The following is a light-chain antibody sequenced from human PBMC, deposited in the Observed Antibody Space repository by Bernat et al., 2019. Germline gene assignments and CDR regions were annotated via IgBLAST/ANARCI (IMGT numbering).Light chain of an antibody. CDR2: KVS. V-gene: IGKV2-30*01. CDR3: MQGTHWPPT. J-gene: IGKJ5*01. CDR1: HSLVYSDGGTY. Sequence: DVVMTQFPLSLPVTLGQPASISCRSSHSLVYSDGGTYLTWYQQRPGQSPARLIYKVSSRDSGVPDRLTGSGSGTDFTLRISRVEAEDVGVYYCMQGTHWPPTFGQGTRLEL.